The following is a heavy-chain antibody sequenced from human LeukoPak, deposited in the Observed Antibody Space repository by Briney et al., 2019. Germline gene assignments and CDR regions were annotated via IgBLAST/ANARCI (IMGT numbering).Heavy chain of an antibody. V-gene: IGHV3-48*04. J-gene: IGHJ4*02. CDR3: ARDSYSGYDWGIDY. D-gene: IGHD5-12*01. CDR1: GFTFSSYW. CDR2: ISSSGSTI. Sequence: GGSLRLSCAASGFTFSSYWMSWVRQAPGKGLEWVSYISSSGSTIYYADSAKGRFTISRDNAKNSLYLQMNSLRAEDTAVYYCARDSYSGYDWGIDYWGQGTLVTVSS.